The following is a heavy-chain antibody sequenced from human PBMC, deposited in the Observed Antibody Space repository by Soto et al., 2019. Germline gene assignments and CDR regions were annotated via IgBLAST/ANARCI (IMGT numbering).Heavy chain of an antibody. V-gene: IGHV1-69*13. J-gene: IGHJ6*02. CDR1: GGTFSSYA. Sequence: ASVKVSCKASGGTFSSYAISWVRQAPGQGLEWMGGIIPIFGTANYAQKFQGRVTITADESTSTAYMELSSLRSEDTAVYYCARDKPWSDIVTGYLHYYYYGMDVWGQGTTVTVSS. D-gene: IGHD3-9*01. CDR3: ARDKPWSDIVTGYLHYYYYGMDV. CDR2: IIPIFGTA.